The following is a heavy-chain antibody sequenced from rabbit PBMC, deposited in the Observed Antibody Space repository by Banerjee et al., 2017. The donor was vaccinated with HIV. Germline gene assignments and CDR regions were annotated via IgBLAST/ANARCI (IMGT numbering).Heavy chain of an antibody. CDR3: ARSTSGYAGYAPNL. V-gene: IGHV1S40*01. D-gene: IGHD7-1*01. CDR2: IYAGSSGVT. CDR1: GFSFSGNYY. J-gene: IGHJ4*01. Sequence: QSLEESGGDLVKPGASLTLTCTASGFSFSGNYYMCWVRQAPGKGLEWIACIYAGSSGVTYHARWAIGRFTISKTSSTTVTLQMTSLTAADTATYFCARSTSGYAGYAPNLWGQGTLVTVS.